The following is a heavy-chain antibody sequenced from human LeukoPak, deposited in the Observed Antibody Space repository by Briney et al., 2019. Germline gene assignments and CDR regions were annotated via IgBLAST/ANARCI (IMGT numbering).Heavy chain of an antibody. Sequence: PGGSLRLSCAASGFTFSSYGMHWVRQAPGKGLDWVAVISYDGSNKYYADSVKGRFTISRDNSKNTLYLQMNSLRAEDTAVYYCAKDGTMVLDYWGQGTLVTVSS. D-gene: IGHD3-10*01. J-gene: IGHJ4*02. CDR2: ISYDGSNK. CDR3: AKDGTMVLDY. CDR1: GFTFSSYG. V-gene: IGHV3-30*18.